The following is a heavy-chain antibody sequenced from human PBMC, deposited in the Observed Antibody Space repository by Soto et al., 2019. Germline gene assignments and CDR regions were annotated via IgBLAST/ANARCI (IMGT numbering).Heavy chain of an antibody. V-gene: IGHV4-39*01. D-gene: IGHD3-3*01. J-gene: IGHJ6*03. CDR3: ARVTIFGVVSLYYMDV. CDR2: IYYSGST. Sequence: QLQLQESGPGLVKPSETLSLTCTVSGGSISSSSYYWGWIRQPPGKGLEWIGSIYYSGSTYYNPSLKSRVTISVDTSKNQFVLKLSSVTAADTAVYYCARVTIFGVVSLYYMDVWGKGTTVTVSS. CDR1: GGSISSSSYY.